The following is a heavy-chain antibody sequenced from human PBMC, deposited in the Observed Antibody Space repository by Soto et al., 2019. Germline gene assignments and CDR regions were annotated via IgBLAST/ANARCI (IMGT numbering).Heavy chain of an antibody. CDR2: VYYTGST. J-gene: IGHJ5*02. CDR3: VRHDREGAVAPHWFDR. Sequence: PSETLSLTCTVSGASIKSTDYYWSWIRQAPGKGLEWIGYVYYTGSTYYNPSLMSRLTISVDTSKNQFSLKLTSVTAAETAVYYCVRHDREGAVAPHWFDRWGQGTQVTVSS. CDR1: GASIKSTDYY. D-gene: IGHD6-19*01. V-gene: IGHV4-30-4*01.